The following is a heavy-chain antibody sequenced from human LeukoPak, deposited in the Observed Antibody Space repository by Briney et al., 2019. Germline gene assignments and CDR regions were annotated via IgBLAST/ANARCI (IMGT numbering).Heavy chain of an antibody. CDR2: INPNSGGT. CDR1: GYTFTGYY. D-gene: IGHD3-22*01. J-gene: IGHJ4*02. V-gene: IGHV1-2*02. Sequence: GASVKVSCKASGYTFTGYYMHWVRQAPGQGLEWMGWINPNSGGTNYAQKFQGRVTITADESTSTAYMELSSLRSEDTAVYYCARSRDYYDSIGYYYLKFDYWGQGTLVTVSS. CDR3: ARSRDYYDSIGYYYLKFDY.